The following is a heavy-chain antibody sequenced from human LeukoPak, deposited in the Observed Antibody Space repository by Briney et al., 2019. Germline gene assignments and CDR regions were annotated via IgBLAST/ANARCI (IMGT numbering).Heavy chain of an antibody. Sequence: GGSLRLSCAASGFTFSSSAMTWARQAPGKGLEWVSGISADGGRTYYADSVKGRFTISRDNSKNTLYLQMNSLRAEDTAVYYCAKGGTILGVIRCFDNWGQGTLVTVSS. CDR3: AKGGTILGVIRCFDN. CDR2: ISADGGRT. J-gene: IGHJ4*02. V-gene: IGHV3-23*01. CDR1: GFTFSSSA. D-gene: IGHD3-10*01.